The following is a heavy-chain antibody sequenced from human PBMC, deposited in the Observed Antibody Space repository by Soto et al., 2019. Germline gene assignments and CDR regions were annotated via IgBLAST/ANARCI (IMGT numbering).Heavy chain of an antibody. J-gene: IGHJ1*01. Sequence: SETLSLTCTVSGGSISSGGYYWSWIRQHPGKGLEWIGYIYYSGSTYYNPSLKSRVTISVDTSKNQFSLKLSSVTAADTAVYYCARVPRYCSSTSCYAEYFQHWGQGTLVTVSS. CDR3: ARVPRYCSSTSCYAEYFQH. V-gene: IGHV4-31*03. CDR2: IYYSGST. D-gene: IGHD2-2*01. CDR1: GGSISSGGYY.